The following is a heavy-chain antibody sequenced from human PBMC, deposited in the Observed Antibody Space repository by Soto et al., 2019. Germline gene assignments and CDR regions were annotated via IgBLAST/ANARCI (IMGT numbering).Heavy chain of an antibody. V-gene: IGHV5-51*01. D-gene: IGHD5-18*01. CDR1: GYTFTTYW. CDR3: ARSLGSSYKGYYYYGLDV. J-gene: IGHJ6*02. Sequence: GASLKISCKGSGYTFTTYWIGWVRQMPGKGLEWMGIIYPGDSDTRYSPSFQGQVTISADKSISTAYLQWSSLKASDTAMYYCARSLGSSYKGYYYYGLDVWGQGTTVTVSS. CDR2: IYPGDSDT.